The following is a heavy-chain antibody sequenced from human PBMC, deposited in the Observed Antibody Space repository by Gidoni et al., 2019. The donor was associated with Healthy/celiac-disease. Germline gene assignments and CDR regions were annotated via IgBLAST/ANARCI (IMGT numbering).Heavy chain of an antibody. CDR1: GFTFSSYD. V-gene: IGHV3-13*01. D-gene: IGHD6-19*01. CDR2: IGTAGDT. Sequence: EVQLVESGGGLVQPGGSLRLSCAASGFTFSSYDMHWVRQATGKGLDWVSAIGTAGDTYYPGSVKGRFTISRENAKNSLYLQMNSLRAGDTAVYYCARGSPVAGDAFDIWGQGTMVTVSS. J-gene: IGHJ3*02. CDR3: ARGSPVAGDAFDI.